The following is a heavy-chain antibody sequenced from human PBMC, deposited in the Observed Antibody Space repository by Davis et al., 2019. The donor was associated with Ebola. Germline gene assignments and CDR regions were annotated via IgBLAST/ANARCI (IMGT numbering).Heavy chain of an antibody. CDR1: GFTFSDYY. J-gene: IGHJ6*02. Sequence: GESLKISCAASGFTFSDYYMSWIRQAPGKGLEWVSYIGTSGSTIYYADSVKGRFTISRDNSKNTLYLQMNSLRAEDTAVYYCASAHKWELFGRYGMDVWGQGTTVTVSS. D-gene: IGHD1-26*01. CDR2: IGTSGSTI. V-gene: IGHV3-11*01. CDR3: ASAHKWELFGRYGMDV.